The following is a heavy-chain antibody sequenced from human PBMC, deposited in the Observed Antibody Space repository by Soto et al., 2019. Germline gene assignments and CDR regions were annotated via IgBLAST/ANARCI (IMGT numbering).Heavy chain of an antibody. V-gene: IGHV4-31*03. CDR2: IYYSGST. Sequence: LSLTCTVSCASFRSGGYYWMLIRQHPGKGLEWIWYIYYSGSTYYNPSLKSRVTISVDTSKNQFSLKLSSVTAADTAVYYCARVFGGGYCSGGSCYAFDHWGQGTLVTVSS. D-gene: IGHD2-15*01. CDR3: ARVFGGGYCSGGSCYAFDH. J-gene: IGHJ4*02. CDR1: CASFRSGGYY.